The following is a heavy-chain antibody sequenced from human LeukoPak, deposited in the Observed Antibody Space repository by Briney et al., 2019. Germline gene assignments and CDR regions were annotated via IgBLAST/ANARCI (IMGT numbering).Heavy chain of an antibody. J-gene: IGHJ4*02. CDR2: IKQDGSEK. CDR1: GFTFSSYW. Sequence: GGSLRPSCAASGFTFSSYWMSWVRQAPGKGLEWVANIKQDGSEKYYVDSVRGRFTISRDNDKNSLYLQMNSLRAEDTAVYYCARDLTRGENDYWGQGTLVTVSS. V-gene: IGHV3-7*01. CDR3: ARDLTRGENDY. D-gene: IGHD3-10*01.